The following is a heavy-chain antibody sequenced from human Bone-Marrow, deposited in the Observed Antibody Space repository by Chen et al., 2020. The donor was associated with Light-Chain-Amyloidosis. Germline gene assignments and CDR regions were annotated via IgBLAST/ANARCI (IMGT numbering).Heavy chain of an antibody. CDR1: GFTSGRYF. CDR2: IREDGNEK. V-gene: IGHV3-7*01. CDR3: ARESSVAAPYYLDY. Sequence: EVRLVESGGGLVQPGGSLRLSCAASGFTSGRYFMSWVRQAPGEGLEWVANIREDGNEKYYVQSVKGRFTISRDNAKNAVYLQMHSLGAEDSAIYFCARESSVAAPYYLDYWGQGIRVTVSA. J-gene: IGHJ4*02. D-gene: IGHD6-25*01.